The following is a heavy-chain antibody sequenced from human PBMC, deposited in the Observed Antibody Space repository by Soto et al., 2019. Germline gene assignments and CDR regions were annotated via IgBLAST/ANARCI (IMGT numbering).Heavy chain of an antibody. V-gene: IGHV3-30*18. CDR1: GFTFSSYG. Sequence: GGSLRLSCAASGFTFSSYGMHWVRQAPGKGLEWVAVISYDGSNKYYAGSVKGRFTISRDNSKNTLYLQMNSLRAEDTAVYYCAKDLRGIVGLGGMDVWGQGTTVTVSS. CDR3: AKDLRGIVGLGGMDV. D-gene: IGHD2-15*01. J-gene: IGHJ6*02. CDR2: ISYDGSNK.